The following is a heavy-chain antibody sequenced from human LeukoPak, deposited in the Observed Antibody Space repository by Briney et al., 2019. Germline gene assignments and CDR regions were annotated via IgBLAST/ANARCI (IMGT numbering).Heavy chain of an antibody. CDR3: ARDKDIAAAVYYFDY. D-gene: IGHD6-13*01. CDR2: ISSDGNNK. Sequence: GGSLRLSCAASGFTFSSYAMHWVRQAPTKGLEWVAVISSDGNNKYNADSAKGRFTIFRDNSKNTVYLQMNSLRAEDTAVYYCARDKDIAAAVYYFDYWGQGTLVTVSS. J-gene: IGHJ4*02. CDR1: GFTFSSYA. V-gene: IGHV3-30*04.